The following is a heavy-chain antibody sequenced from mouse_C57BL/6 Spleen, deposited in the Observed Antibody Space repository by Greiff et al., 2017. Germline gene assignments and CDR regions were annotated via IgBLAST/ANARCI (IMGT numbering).Heavy chain of an antibody. CDR3: SSPPLSYWWYFDV. D-gene: IGHD1-1*01. CDR1: GFTFSDAW. V-gene: IGHV6-6*01. CDR2: IRNKANNHAT. J-gene: IGHJ1*03. Sequence: EVQLVESGGGLVQPGGSMKLSCAASGFTFSDAWMDWVRQSPEKGLEWVAEIRNKANNHATYYAESVKGRFTISRDDSKSSVYLQMNSIRAEAAGIDYCSSPPLSYWWYFDVWGTGTTVTVSS.